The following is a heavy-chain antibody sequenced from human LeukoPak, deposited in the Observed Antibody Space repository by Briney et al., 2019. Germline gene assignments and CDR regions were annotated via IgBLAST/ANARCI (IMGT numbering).Heavy chain of an antibody. CDR1: GIAFASHA. CDR2: ISGSGGST. CDR3: AKSRSLRYFDWFPVDY. V-gene: IGHV3-23*01. D-gene: IGHD3-9*01. Sequence: GGSLRLSCVASGIAFASHAMSWVRQAPGKGLEWVSAISGSGGSTYYADSVKGRFTISRDNSKNTLYLQMNSLRAEDTAVYYCAKSRSLRYFDWFPVDYWGQGTLVTVSS. J-gene: IGHJ4*02.